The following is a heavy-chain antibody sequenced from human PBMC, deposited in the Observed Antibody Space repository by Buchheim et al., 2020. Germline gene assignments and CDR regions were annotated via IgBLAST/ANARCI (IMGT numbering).Heavy chain of an antibody. CDR2: INTDGSST. CDR3: ARSVGD. V-gene: IGHV3-74*01. CDR1: GFTFSSYW. Sequence: EVQLVESGGGLVQPGGSLRLSCRGSGFTFSSYWMHWVRQAPGKGLVWVSRINTDGSSTNYADSVKGRFSLSRANATNTMFLQMSSRRVEDTAVYYCARSVGDWGQGTL. J-gene: IGHJ4*02. D-gene: IGHD5-24*01.